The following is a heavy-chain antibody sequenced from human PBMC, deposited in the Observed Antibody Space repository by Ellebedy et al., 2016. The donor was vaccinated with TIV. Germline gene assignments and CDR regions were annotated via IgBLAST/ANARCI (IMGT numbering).Heavy chain of an antibody. V-gene: IGHV4-4*07. CDR1: CGSTSTYF. D-gene: IGHD1-26*01. Sequence: MPSETLSLTCTVSCGSTSTYFRSWIRQPAGKGLEWLGRIYSNGNTNYNPSLNSRVTMSIDTSKNQFSLDLSSVTAADTAVYYCAEDRGLVLSAWGQGTLVTVSS. CDR3: AEDRGLVLSA. CDR2: IYSNGNT. J-gene: IGHJ5*02.